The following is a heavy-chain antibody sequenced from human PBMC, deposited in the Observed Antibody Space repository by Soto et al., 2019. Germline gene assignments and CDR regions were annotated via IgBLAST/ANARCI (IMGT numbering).Heavy chain of an antibody. CDR1: GYTFTSYG. D-gene: IGHD3-9*01. CDR3: ARGYLTGYWLRWFDP. J-gene: IGHJ5*02. Sequence: ASVKVSCKASGYTFTSYGISWVRQAPGQGLEWMGWISAYNGNTNYAQKLQGRVTMTTDTSTSTAYMELRSLRSDDTAVYYCARGYLTGYWLRWFDPWGQGTLVTVSS. V-gene: IGHV1-18*01. CDR2: ISAYNGNT.